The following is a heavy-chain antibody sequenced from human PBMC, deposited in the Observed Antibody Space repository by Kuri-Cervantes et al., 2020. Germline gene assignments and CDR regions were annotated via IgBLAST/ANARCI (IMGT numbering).Heavy chain of an antibody. CDR1: GFTFSSYA. J-gene: IGHJ6*02. CDR3: ARQALRITMVRGGYGMDV. V-gene: IGHV3-23*01. CDR2: ISGSGGST. Sequence: GESLKISCAASGFTFSSYAMSWVRQAPGKGLKWVSAISGSGGSTYYADSVKGRFTISRDNSKNTLYLQMNSLRAEDTAVYYCARQALRITMVRGGYGMDVWGQGTTVTVSS. D-gene: IGHD3-10*01.